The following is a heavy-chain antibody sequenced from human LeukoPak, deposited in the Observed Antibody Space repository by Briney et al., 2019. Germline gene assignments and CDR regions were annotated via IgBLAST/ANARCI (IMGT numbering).Heavy chain of an antibody. CDR3: ARGGGLDV. Sequence: GGSLRLSCAASGFTFSSYSMNWARQAPGKGLERVASINHNGNVNYYVDSVKGRFTISRDNAKNSLYLQMSNLRAEDTAVYFCARGGGLDVWGQGATVTVSS. V-gene: IGHV3-7*03. CDR1: GFTFSSYS. CDR2: INHNGNVN. J-gene: IGHJ6*02. D-gene: IGHD3-16*01.